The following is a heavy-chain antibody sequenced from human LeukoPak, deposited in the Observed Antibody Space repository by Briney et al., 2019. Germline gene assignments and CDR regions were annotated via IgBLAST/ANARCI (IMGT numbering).Heavy chain of an antibody. J-gene: IGHJ4*02. Sequence: ASVKVSCKVSGYTLTELSMHWVRQAPGKGLEWMGGFDSEDGETIYAQKFQGRVTMTEDTSTDTAYMELSSLRSEDTAVYYCATSPNYYDSSGKDYWGQGTLVTVSS. CDR1: GYTLTELS. CDR3: ATSPNYYDSSGKDY. D-gene: IGHD3-22*01. CDR2: FDSEDGET. V-gene: IGHV1-24*01.